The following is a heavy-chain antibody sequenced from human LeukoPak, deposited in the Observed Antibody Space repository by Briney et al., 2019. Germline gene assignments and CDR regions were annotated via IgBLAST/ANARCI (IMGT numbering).Heavy chain of an antibody. CDR3: AKDLMTTSYYYCGMDV. CDR2: ISYDGSNK. D-gene: IGHD1-1*01. J-gene: IGHJ6*04. Sequence: GGSLRLSCAASGFTFSSYGMHWVRQAPGKGLEWVAVISYDGSNKYYADSVKGRFTISRDNSKNTLYLQMNSLRAEDTAVYYCAKDLMTTSYYYCGMDVWGKGTTVTVSS. CDR1: GFTFSSYG. V-gene: IGHV3-30*18.